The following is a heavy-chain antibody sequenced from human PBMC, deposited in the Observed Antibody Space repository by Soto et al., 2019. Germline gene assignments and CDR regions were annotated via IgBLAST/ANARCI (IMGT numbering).Heavy chain of an antibody. D-gene: IGHD1-26*01. CDR1: GGTFSSYA. CDR3: ARTPLPIVGATPFDY. Sequence: QVQLVQSGAEVKKPGSSVKVSCKASGGTFSSYAISWVRQAPGQGLEWMGGIIPIFGTANYAQKFQGRVTRSADESTSTAYMELRSLRSEDTAVYYCARTPLPIVGATPFDYWGQGTLVTVSS. V-gene: IGHV1-69*12. J-gene: IGHJ4*02. CDR2: IIPIFGTA.